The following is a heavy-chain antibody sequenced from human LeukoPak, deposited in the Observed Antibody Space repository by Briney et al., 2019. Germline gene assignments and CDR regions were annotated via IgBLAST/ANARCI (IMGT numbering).Heavy chain of an antibody. V-gene: IGHV1-24*01. CDR2: FDPEDGET. Sequence: ASVKVSCKVSGYTLTELSMHWVRQAPGKGLEWMGGFDPEDGETIYAQKFQGRVTITADESTSTAYTELSSLRSEDTAVYYCARLNPTYYGSGSAYSWGQGTLVTVSS. CDR1: GYTLTELS. J-gene: IGHJ5*02. D-gene: IGHD3-10*01. CDR3: ARLNPTYYGSGSAYS.